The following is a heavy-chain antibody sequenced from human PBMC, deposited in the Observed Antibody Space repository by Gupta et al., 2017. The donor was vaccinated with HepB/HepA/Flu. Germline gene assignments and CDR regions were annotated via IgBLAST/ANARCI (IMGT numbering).Heavy chain of an antibody. CDR1: GFTFSSYA. CDR3: AKDAVPSDYYDSSGYYWGDY. J-gene: IGHJ4*02. V-gene: IGHV3-23*01. CDR2: ISGSGGST. D-gene: IGHD3-22*01. Sequence: EVQLLESGGGLVQPWGSLSLSCAASGFTFSSYAMSWVRTAPGQGLEWVSAISGSGGSTYYADSVKVRFTSSRDNSKNTLYLQMNSLRAEDTAVYYCAKDAVPSDYYDSSGYYWGDYWGQGTLVTVSS.